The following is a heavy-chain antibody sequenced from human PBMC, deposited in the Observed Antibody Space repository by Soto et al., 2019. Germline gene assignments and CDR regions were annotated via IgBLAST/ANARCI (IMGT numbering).Heavy chain of an antibody. CDR3: ARDSADLLVVVDATRYWSAP. V-gene: IGHV1-18*01. CDR1: GYNFTSYG. Sequence: QVPLGQSGAEVKKPGASVKVSCKASGYNFTSYGISWVRQAPGQGLEWMGWISAYNGNTNYAQKLQGRVTMTTDTTTSTGYMEVRSLRSDDTAVYYCARDSADLLVVVDATRYWSAPWGQGNLVTFSS. J-gene: IGHJ5*02. D-gene: IGHD2-15*01. CDR2: ISAYNGNT.